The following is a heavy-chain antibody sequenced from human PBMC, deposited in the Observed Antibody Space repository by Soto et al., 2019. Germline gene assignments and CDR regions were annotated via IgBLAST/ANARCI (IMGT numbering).Heavy chain of an antibody. D-gene: IGHD1-1*01. V-gene: IGHV4-39*02. J-gene: IGHJ2*01. CDR3: TRPENWNDDYF. CDR1: GASISVHRYY. CDR2: SYYSRTT. Sequence: SETLSLTCTVSGASISVHRYYWTWSRQPPGKGLEWIGSSYYSRTTYFNPSLKSRAPRSVDTSKKHFTLRLTSVTAADTAIXYSTRPENWNDDYF.